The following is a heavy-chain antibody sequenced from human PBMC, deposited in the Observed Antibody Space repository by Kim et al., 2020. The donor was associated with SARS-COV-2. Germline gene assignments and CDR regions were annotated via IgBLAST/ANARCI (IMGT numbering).Heavy chain of an antibody. CDR1: GFTFSRNE. CDR2: ISSSGRTI. Sequence: GGSLRLSCAASGFTFSRNEMNWVRQAPGKGLEWVSYISSSGRTIYYEDSVKGRFTISRDNARNSLYLQMNSLRDADTAVYYCAKDARFESGGYY. CDR3: AKDARFESGGYY. V-gene: IGHV3-48*03. D-gene: IGHD1-26*01. J-gene: IGHJ6*01.